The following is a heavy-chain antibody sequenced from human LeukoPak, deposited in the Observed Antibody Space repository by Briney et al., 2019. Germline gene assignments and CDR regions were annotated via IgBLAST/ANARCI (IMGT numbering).Heavy chain of an antibody. D-gene: IGHD2-8*01. J-gene: IGHJ6*03. CDR2: IYYSGST. CDR1: GGSISSYY. CDR3: ARQRRMVYAIRYYYMDV. V-gene: IGHV4-59*13. Sequence: SETLSLTCTVSGGSISSYYWSWIRQPPGKGREWIGYIYYSGSTNYNPSLKSRVTISVDTSKNQFSLKLSSVTAADTAVYYCARQRRMVYAIRYYYMDVGGKGTTVTVSS.